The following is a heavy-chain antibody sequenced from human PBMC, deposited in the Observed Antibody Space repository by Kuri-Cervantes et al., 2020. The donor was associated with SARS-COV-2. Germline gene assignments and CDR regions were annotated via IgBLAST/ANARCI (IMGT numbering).Heavy chain of an antibody. D-gene: IGHD2-15*01. CDR3: ARTGLPGWYYYYGMDV. J-gene: IGHJ6*02. CDR1: GFTFNDYY. Sequence: GGSLRLSCAASGFTFNDYYMSWIRQAPGKGLEWVSYISSSGSTIYYADSVKGRFTISRDNAKNSLYLQMNSLRAEDTAVYYCARTGLPGWYYYYGMDVWGQGTTVTVSS. CDR2: ISSSGSTI. V-gene: IGHV3-11*01.